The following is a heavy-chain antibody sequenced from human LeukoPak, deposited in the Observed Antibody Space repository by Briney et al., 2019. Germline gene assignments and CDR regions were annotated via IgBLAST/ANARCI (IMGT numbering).Heavy chain of an antibody. V-gene: IGHV4-34*01. D-gene: IGHD3-22*01. CDR2: INHSGST. CDR1: GGSFSGYY. Sequence: PSETLSLTCAVYGGSFSGYYWSWIRQPPGKGLEWIGEINHSGSTNYNPSLKSRVTISVDTSENQFSLKLSSVTAADTAVYYCARLRYYYDSSGYADYYYGMDVWGQGTTVTVSS. CDR3: ARLRYYYDSSGYADYYYGMDV. J-gene: IGHJ6*02.